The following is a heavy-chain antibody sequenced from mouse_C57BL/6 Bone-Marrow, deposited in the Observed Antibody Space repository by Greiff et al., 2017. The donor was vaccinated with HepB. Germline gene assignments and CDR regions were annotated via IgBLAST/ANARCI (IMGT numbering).Heavy chain of an antibody. J-gene: IGHJ4*01. CDR3: AREGGWLLLGAMDY. D-gene: IGHD2-3*01. V-gene: IGHV1-81*01. CDR2: IYPRSGNT. Sequence: QVQLQQSGAELARPGASVKLSCKASGYTFTSYGISWVKQRTGQGLEWIGEIYPRSGNTYYNEKFKGKATLTADKSSSTAYMELRSLTSEDSAVYFCAREGGWLLLGAMDYWGQGTSVTVSS. CDR1: GYTFTSYG.